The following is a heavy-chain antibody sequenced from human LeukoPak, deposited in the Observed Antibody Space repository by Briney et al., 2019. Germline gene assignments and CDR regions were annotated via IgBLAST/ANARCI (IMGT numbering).Heavy chain of an antibody. J-gene: IGHJ4*02. CDR3: ARDSSSGCDSFDY. CDR2: INPSSGGT. D-gene: IGHD6-19*01. Sequence: ASVKVSCKASGYTFSGYYMHWVRQAPGQGLEWMGWINPSSGGTNYAQKFQGRVTMTRDTSISTAYMELSSLRSDDTAIYYCARDSSSGCDSFDYWGQGTLVTVSS. CDR1: GYTFSGYY. V-gene: IGHV1-2*02.